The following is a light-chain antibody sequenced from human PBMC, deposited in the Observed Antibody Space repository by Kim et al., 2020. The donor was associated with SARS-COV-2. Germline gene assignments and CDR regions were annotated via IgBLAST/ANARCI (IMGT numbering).Light chain of an antibody. J-gene: IGLJ1*01. CDR3: QTWGTGICG. Sequence: QLVLTQSPSASASLGASVKLTCTLSSGHSSYAIAWHQQQPDKGPRYLMKLNSDGSHTKGDGIPDRFSGSISGAERYLTISSLQSEDEADYYCQTWGTGICGVGTGTKVTVL. CDR1: SGHSSYA. V-gene: IGLV4-69*01. CDR2: LNSDGSH.